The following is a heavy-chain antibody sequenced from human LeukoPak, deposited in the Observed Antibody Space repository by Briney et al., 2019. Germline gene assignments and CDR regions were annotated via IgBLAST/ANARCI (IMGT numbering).Heavy chain of an antibody. D-gene: IGHD1-26*01. CDR2: NYYSGST. Sequence: PSETLSLTCTVSGGSISSSVYYWGWVRQPPGKGLEWIGNNYYSGSTYYNSSLKSRVTISVDTSKNQFSLKLSSVTAADTAVYYCARLKWEVEWYFDLWGRGTLVTVST. CDR1: GGSISSSVYY. J-gene: IGHJ2*01. CDR3: ARLKWEVEWYFDL. V-gene: IGHV4-39*01.